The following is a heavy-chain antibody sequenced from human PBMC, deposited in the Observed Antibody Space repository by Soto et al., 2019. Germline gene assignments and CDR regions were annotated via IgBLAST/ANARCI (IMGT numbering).Heavy chain of an antibody. CDR3: ARLVSGYDYVPLLPYYYYMDV. CDR2: IYYSGST. D-gene: IGHD5-12*01. J-gene: IGHJ6*03. CDR1: GGSISSYY. Sequence: QVQLQESGPGLVKPSETLSLTCTVSGGSISSYYWSWIRQPPGKGLEWIGYIYYSGSTNYNPSLKSRVTISVDTSKNQFSLKLSSVTAADTAVYYCARLVSGYDYVPLLPYYYYMDVWGKGTTVTVSS. V-gene: IGHV4-59*08.